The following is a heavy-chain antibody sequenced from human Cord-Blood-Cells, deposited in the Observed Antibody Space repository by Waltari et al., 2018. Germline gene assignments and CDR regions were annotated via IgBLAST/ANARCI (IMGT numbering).Heavy chain of an antibody. J-gene: IGHJ4*02. D-gene: IGHD6-13*01. CDR1: GGTFSSYA. CDR2: IIPIFGTA. CDR3: AREPGVAAPTDTFDY. V-gene: IGHV1-69*01. Sequence: QVQLVQSGAEVKKTGSSVKVSCKASGGTFSSYAISWVRPAPGQGLEWMGGIIPIFGTANYAQKFQGRVTMTADESTSTAYMELSSLRSEDTAVYYCAREPGVAAPTDTFDYWGQGTLVTVSS.